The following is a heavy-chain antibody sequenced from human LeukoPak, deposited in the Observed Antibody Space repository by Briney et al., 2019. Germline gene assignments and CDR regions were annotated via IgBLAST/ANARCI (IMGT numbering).Heavy chain of an antibody. J-gene: IGHJ4*02. V-gene: IGHV3-33*01. CDR3: ARGQQKAYFDY. Sequence: GRSLRLSCAASGFNFSSYGMHWVRQAPGKGLEWVAVIWYDGSNKYYADSVKGRFTISRDNFKNTLYLQMNSLRAEDTAVYYCARGQQKAYFDYWGQGTLVTVSS. D-gene: IGHD6-13*01. CDR1: GFNFSSYG. CDR2: IWYDGSNK.